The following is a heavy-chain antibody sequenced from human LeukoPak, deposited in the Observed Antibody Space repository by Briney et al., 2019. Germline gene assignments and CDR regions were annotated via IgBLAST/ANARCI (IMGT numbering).Heavy chain of an antibody. CDR2: ISAGGNT. Sequence: PGGSLRLSCAAAGFTFSSCALTWVHQAPGKGLEWVSGISAGGNTYYADSVKGRFTISRDNSENTLYLQMNSLRAEDTAIYYCARDSGSRGSDYWGQGTLVTVSS. J-gene: IGHJ4*02. D-gene: IGHD3-10*01. CDR3: ARDSGSRGSDY. V-gene: IGHV3-23*01. CDR1: GFTFSSCA.